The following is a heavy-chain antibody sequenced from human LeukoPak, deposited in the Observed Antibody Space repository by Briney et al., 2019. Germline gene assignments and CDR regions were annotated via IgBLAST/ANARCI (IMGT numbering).Heavy chain of an antibody. Sequence: ASVKVSCKASGYTFTRYGISWVRQPPGQGLEWMGCISAYNGNTNYAQKLQGRVTMTTDTSTSTAYMELRSLRSDDTAVYYCARDRFDGWYRHNWFDRWGEGTLVTVSS. V-gene: IGHV1-18*04. CDR2: ISAYNGNT. CDR1: GYTFTRYG. J-gene: IGHJ5*02. CDR3: ARDRFDGWYRHNWFDR. D-gene: IGHD2-15*01.